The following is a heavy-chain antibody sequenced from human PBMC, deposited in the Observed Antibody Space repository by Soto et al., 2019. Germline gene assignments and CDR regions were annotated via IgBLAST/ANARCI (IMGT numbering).Heavy chain of an antibody. CDR1: DGSIISSIYY. CDR2: IYYSGST. Sequence: SETLSLTCPVADGSIISSIYYWGWIRQPPGKGLEWIGSIYYSGSTYYNPSLKSRVTISVDTSKNQFSLKLSSVTAADTAVYYCARHTPVISISDHWGQGTLVTVSS. D-gene: IGHD2-15*01. J-gene: IGHJ4*02. V-gene: IGHV4-39*01. CDR3: ARHTPVISISDH.